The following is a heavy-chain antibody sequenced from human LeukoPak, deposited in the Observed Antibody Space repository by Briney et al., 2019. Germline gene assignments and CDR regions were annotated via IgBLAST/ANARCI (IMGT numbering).Heavy chain of an antibody. CDR1: GGSISNYY. V-gene: IGHV4-59*12. J-gene: IGHJ4*02. D-gene: IGHD3-22*01. CDR2: IYYTGGT. CDR3: ARDEGSAYPFDY. Sequence: PSETLSLTCTISGGSISNYYWSWIRQTPGKGLEWIGYIYYTGGTDYNPSLKSRVTISEDTSKNQFSLNLNSVTAADTAVYFCARDEGSAYPFDYWGQGTLVTVSS.